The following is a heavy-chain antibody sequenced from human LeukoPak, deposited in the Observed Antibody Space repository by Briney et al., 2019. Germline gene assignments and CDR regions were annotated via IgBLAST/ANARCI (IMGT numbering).Heavy chain of an antibody. J-gene: IGHJ5*02. CDR3: ATDGAGFDT. V-gene: IGHV3-11*01. Sequence: VKPGGSLRLSCEASGFSFNDYYMSWIRQAPGKGLEWLSYINIGGTNTHYADSVKGRFTISRDNAKKSLYLEMNNLRAEDTAVYYCATDGAGFDTWGQGVLVTVSS. CDR1: GFSFNDYY. CDR2: INIGGTNT.